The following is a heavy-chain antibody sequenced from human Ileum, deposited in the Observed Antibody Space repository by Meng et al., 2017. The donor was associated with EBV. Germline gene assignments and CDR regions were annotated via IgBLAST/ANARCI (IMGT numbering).Heavy chain of an antibody. V-gene: IGHV4-39*01. D-gene: IGHD2/OR15-2a*01. CDR3: TRQGTTKNFQH. J-gene: IGHJ1*01. CDR1: GGSCGSGPCC. Sequence: QLPATGPHRGMAARSQPLSLICAGGGGSCGSGPCCWVRLRPPQGMGWMWISSIYYSSNYYPTLSIQSRITLSIAKSQNQFSLNSSSVADAATDVYSCTRQGTTKNFQHWGQGTLVTVSS. CDR2: IYYSSNY.